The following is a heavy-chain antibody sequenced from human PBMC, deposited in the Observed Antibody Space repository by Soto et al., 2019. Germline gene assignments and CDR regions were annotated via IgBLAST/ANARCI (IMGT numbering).Heavy chain of an antibody. CDR2: ISDDGSKT. V-gene: IGHV3-30*14. J-gene: IGHJ4*02. Sequence: GGSLRLSCAGSGVTFRGYAVHWVRQTPGKGLEWVTVISDDGSKTYYADSVKGLFSVSRDDSTNMVFLQMSSMRSEDTAVYHCARAYQLTYYFDDWGPGTPVTVSS. CDR1: GVTFRGYA. D-gene: IGHD3-9*01. CDR3: ARAYQLTYYFDD.